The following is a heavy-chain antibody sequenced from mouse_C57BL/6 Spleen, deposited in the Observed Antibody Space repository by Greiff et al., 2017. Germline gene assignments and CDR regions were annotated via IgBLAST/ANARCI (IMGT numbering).Heavy chain of an antibody. Sequence: DVMLVESGGGLVKPGGSLKLSCAASGFTFSDYGMHWVRQAPEKGLEWVAYISSGSSTIYYADTVKGRFTISRDNAKNTLFLQMTSLRSEDTAMYYCARRNYEDYAMDYWGQGTSVTVSS. D-gene: IGHD2-1*01. V-gene: IGHV5-17*01. CDR1: GFTFSDYG. J-gene: IGHJ4*01. CDR3: ARRNYEDYAMDY. CDR2: ISSGSSTI.